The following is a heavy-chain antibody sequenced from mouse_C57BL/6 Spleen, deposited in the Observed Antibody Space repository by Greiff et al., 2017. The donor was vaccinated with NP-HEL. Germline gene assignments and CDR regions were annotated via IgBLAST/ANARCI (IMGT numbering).Heavy chain of an antibody. J-gene: IGHJ4*01. CDR1: GGGGKGEG. Sequence: QVQLQQSGPGLVQPLKRMSSKGTGAGGGGKGEGGEGGGRARGKCLEWLGVIWSGGSTDYNAAFISRLSISKDNSKSQVFFKMNSLQADDTAIYYCARKWNDYYAMDYWGQGTSVTVSS. CDR2: IWSGGST. V-gene: IGHV2-2*01. CDR3: ARKWNDYYAMDY.